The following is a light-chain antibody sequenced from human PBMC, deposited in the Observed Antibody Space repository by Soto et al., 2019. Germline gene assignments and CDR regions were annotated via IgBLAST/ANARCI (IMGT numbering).Light chain of an antibody. CDR2: GAS. CDR1: QSVSSN. CDR3: HQYNDWPLT. J-gene: IGKJ1*01. Sequence: EIVLTQSPATLSVSPGERATLSCRASQSVSSNLAWYKQNPGQAPRLLIYGASTRATGVPARISGSGSGTEFTLTISSLQSEDFAVYYCHQYNDWPLTFGQGTKVEIK. V-gene: IGKV3-15*01.